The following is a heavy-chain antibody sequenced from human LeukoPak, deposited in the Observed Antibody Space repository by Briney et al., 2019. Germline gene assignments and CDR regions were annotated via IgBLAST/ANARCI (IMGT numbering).Heavy chain of an antibody. D-gene: IGHD1-26*01. CDR2: IYSGGST. V-gene: IGHV3-66*01. CDR1: GFTVSSNY. Sequence: GGSLRLSCAASGFTVSSNYMSWVRQAPGKGLEWVSVIYSGGSTYYADSVKGRFTISRDNSKNTLYLQMNSLRAEDTAVYYCARDRIVGAGDYYYGMDVWGQGTTVTVSS. J-gene: IGHJ6*02. CDR3: ARDRIVGAGDYYYGMDV.